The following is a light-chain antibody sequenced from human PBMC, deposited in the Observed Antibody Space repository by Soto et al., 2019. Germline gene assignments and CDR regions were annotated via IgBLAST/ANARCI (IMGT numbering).Light chain of an antibody. CDR3: QQYGSSPYT. CDR2: GAS. Sequence: EIVLTQSPGTLSLSPGERATLSCRASQSVSSNYLAWYQQKPAQAPRLLIYGASSRSAGISGRVSGSGSGTDFTLTISRLEPGDFAVYYCQQYGSSPYTFGQGTKLEIK. CDR1: QSVSSNY. V-gene: IGKV3-20*01. J-gene: IGKJ2*01.